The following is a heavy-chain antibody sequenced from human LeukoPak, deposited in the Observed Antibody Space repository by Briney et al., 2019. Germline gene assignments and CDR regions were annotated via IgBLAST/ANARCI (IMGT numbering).Heavy chain of an antibody. V-gene: IGHV3-23*01. CDR3: VKSAGKDGYRDVFDI. CDR1: GITFSNSA. Sequence: PAGGSLRLSCVPSGITFSNSALSWVRQAPGKGLEWVSTITKSGDQTHYADSVRGLSTISRDIFKNTLYLQMNSLRAEDTAVYHCVKSAGKDGYRDVFDIWGQGTVVTVSS. J-gene: IGHJ3*02. D-gene: IGHD5-24*01. CDR2: ITKSGDQT.